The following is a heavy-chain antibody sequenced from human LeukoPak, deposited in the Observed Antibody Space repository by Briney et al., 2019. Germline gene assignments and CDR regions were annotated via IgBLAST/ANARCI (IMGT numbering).Heavy chain of an antibody. CDR3: AGRPFTFGGVIVNDY. J-gene: IGHJ4*02. CDR2: ISSSSSYI. V-gene: IGHV3-21*01. D-gene: IGHD3-16*02. Sequence: GGSLRLSCAASGFTFSSYSMNWVRQAPGKGLEWVSSISSSSSYICYADSVKGRFTIPRDNAKNSLYLQMNSLRAEDTAVYYCAGRPFTFGGVIVNDYWGQGTLLTVSS. CDR1: GFTFSSYS.